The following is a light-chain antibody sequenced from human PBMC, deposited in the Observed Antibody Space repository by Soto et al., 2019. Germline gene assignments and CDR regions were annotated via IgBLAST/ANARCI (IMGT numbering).Light chain of an antibody. Sequence: IVLTQSPASLSLSPWDRATLSCRASQSVPRNLAWYQQRPGQAPRLLIYDASSRATGIPDRFSGSGSGTDFILTISSLEPEDFAVYYCQQSSNWPPEITFGQGTRLEIK. V-gene: IGKV3-11*01. J-gene: IGKJ5*01. CDR3: QQSSNWPPEIT. CDR2: DAS. CDR1: QSVPRN.